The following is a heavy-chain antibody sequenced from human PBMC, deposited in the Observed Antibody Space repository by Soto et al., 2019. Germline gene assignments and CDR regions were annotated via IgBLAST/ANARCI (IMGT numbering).Heavy chain of an antibody. D-gene: IGHD6-6*01. CDR2: IYYSGST. J-gene: IGHJ4*02. V-gene: IGHV4-39*01. Sequence: NLPLKCAVYGSSIGSGSYYCGWLRQPPGKGLEWIGSIYYSGSTYYNPSLKSRVTISVDTSKNQFSLKLSSVTAADTAVYYCARQRLRQLDVLVYFDHWGQATLVTVSS. CDR3: ARQRLRQLDVLVYFDH. CDR1: GSSIGSGSYY.